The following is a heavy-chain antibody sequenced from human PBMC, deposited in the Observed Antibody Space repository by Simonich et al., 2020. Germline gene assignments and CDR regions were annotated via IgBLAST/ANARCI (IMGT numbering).Heavy chain of an antibody. CDR2: RNHSGST. CDR3: ARGLIGGSYYY. Sequence: QVQLQQWGAGLLKPSETLSLTCAVYGGSFSGYYWSWIRQPPGKGLEWIGERNHSGSTNYTPPLKSRVTISVDTSKSQFSLKLSSVTAADTAVYYCARGLIGGSYYYWGQGTLVTVSS. J-gene: IGHJ4*02. CDR1: GGSFSGYY. D-gene: IGHD1-26*01. V-gene: IGHV4-34*01.